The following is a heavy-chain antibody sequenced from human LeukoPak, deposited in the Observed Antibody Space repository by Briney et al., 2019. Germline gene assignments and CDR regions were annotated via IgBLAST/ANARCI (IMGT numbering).Heavy chain of an antibody. J-gene: IGHJ4*02. V-gene: IGHV4-34*01. CDR2: INHSGST. CDR3: ARVDRGSVYYGSGSYYKIDY. D-gene: IGHD3-10*01. Sequence: SETLSLTCAVYGGSFSGYYWSWIRQPPGKGLEWIGEINHSGSTNYNASLKSRVTISVDTSKNQFSLKLSSVTAADTAVYYCARVDRGSVYYGSGSYYKIDYWGQGTLVTVSS. CDR1: GGSFSGYY.